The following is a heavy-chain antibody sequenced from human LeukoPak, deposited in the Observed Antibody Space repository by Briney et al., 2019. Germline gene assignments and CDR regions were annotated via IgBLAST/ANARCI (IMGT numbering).Heavy chain of an antibody. V-gene: IGHV4-39*01. CDR1: GGSLSSTTYF. Sequence: SETLSLTCTVSGGSLSSTTYFWGWVRQPPGDGLEWIADIYSSGTTYYNPSLKSRITMSVDTSKNQFSLKLSSVTAADTAVYYCARRDSRDFFDSWGQGTLVTVSS. D-gene: IGHD2/OR15-2a*01. CDR2: IYSSGTT. CDR3: ARRDSRDFFDS. J-gene: IGHJ4*02.